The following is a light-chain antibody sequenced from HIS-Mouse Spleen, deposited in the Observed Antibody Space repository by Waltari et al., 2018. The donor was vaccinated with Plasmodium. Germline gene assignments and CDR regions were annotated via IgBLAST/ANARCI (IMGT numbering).Light chain of an antibody. J-gene: IGLJ3*02. CDR1: SGINVGTYR. CDR2: YKSDSDK. V-gene: IGLV5-45*03. CDR3: MIWHSSAWV. Sequence: QAVLTQPSSLSASPGASASLTCTLRSGINVGTYRIYWYQQKPGSPPQYLLRYKSDSDKQKGGGVPSRVSGSKDAAVNAGILLISGLQSEDEADYYCMIWHSSAWVFGGGTKLTVL.